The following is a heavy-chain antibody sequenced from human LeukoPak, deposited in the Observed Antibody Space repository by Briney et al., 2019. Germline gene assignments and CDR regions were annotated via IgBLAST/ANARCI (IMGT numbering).Heavy chain of an antibody. CDR3: ARETYYYDGSGYYNSRSFDY. CDR1: GFTFSSYS. Sequence: GGSLRLSCAASGFTFSSYSMNWVRQAPGKGLEWVSSISSSSSYIYYADSVKGRFTISRDNAKNSLYLQMNSLRAEDTAVYYCARETYYYDGSGYYNSRSFDYWGQGTLVTVSS. D-gene: IGHD3-22*01. V-gene: IGHV3-21*01. CDR2: ISSSSSYI. J-gene: IGHJ4*02.